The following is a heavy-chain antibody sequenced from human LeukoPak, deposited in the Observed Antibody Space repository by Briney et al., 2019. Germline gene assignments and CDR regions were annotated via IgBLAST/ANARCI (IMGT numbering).Heavy chain of an antibody. CDR3: ARETWSGSTAYYFDY. CDR2: IYHSGST. V-gene: IGHV4-4*02. D-gene: IGHD3-10*02. J-gene: IGHJ4*02. Sequence: PSETLSLTCAVSGGSISSSNWWSWVRQPPGKGLEWSGDIYHSGSTNYNPSLKSRVTISVDKSKNQFSLKLSSVTAADTAVYYCARETWSGSTAYYFDYWGQGTLVTVSS. CDR1: GGSISSSNW.